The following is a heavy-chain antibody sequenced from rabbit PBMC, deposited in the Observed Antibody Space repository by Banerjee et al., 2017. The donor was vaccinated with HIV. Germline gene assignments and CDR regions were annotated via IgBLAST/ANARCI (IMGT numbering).Heavy chain of an antibody. CDR1: GFDFSSGYD. D-gene: IGHD4-1*01. J-gene: IGHJ6*01. CDR3: ARGDDSSGWGADL. Sequence: QQLVESGGGLVKPGASLTLTCKASGFDFSSGYDMCWVRQAPGKGLEWIACIWTGSTDSTFYASWAKGRFTISRTSSTTVTLQVTSLTAADTATYFCARGDDSSGWGADLWGPGTLVTVS. CDR2: IWTGSTDST. V-gene: IGHV1S40*01.